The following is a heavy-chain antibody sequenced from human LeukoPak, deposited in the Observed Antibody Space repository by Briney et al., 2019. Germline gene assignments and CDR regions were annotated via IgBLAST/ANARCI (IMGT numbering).Heavy chain of an antibody. V-gene: IGHV3-30-3*01. D-gene: IGHD1-1*01. CDR3: ARDSPRTGP. CDR1: GFTFSSYA. CDR2: ISYDGSNK. Sequence: GGSLRLSCAASGFTFSSYAMHWVRQAPGKGLEWVAVISYDGSNKYYADSVKGRFTISRDNSKNTLYLQMNSLRAEDTAVYYCARDSPRTGPWGQGILVTVSS. J-gene: IGHJ5*02.